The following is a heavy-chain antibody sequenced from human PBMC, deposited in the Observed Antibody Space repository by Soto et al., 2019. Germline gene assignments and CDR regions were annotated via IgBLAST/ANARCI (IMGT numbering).Heavy chain of an antibody. D-gene: IGHD6-13*01. CDR3: ARDHPLGSSWRNYYYYYSMDV. CDR2: IKQDGSEK. CDR1: GFTFSSYW. Sequence: GGSLRLSCAASGFTFSSYWMSWVRQAPGKGLEWVANIKQDGSEKYYVDSVKGRFTISRDNAKNSLYLQMNSLRAEDTAVYYCARDHPLGSSWRNYYYYYSMDVWGKGTTVTVSS. J-gene: IGHJ6*03. V-gene: IGHV3-7*01.